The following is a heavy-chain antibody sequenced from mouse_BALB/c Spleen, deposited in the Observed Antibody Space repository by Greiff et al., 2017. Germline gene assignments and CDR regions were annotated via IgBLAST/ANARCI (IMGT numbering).Heavy chain of an antibody. V-gene: IGHV3-6*02. CDR2: ISYDGSN. J-gene: IGHJ1*01. CDR3: ARSYDYAWYFDV. D-gene: IGHD2-4*01. Sequence: DVKLQESGPGLVKPSQSLSLTCSVTGYSITSGYYWNWIRQFPGNKLEWMGYISYDGSNNYNPSLKNRISITRDTSKNQFFLKLNSVTTEDTATYYCARSYDYAWYFDVWGAGTTVTVSS. CDR1: GYSITSGYY.